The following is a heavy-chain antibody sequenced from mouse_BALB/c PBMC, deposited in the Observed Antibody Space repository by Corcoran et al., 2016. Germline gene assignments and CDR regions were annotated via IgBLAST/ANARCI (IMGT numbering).Heavy chain of an antibody. D-gene: IGHD2-1*01. CDR1: GYSITSGYY. J-gene: IGHJ4*01. CDR3: ARDGNYYYAMDY. CDR2: ISYDGSN. V-gene: IGHV3-6*02. Sequence: DVQLQESGPGLVKPSQSLSLTCSVTGYSITSGYYWHWIRQFPGNKLEWMGYISYDGSNNYNPSLKNRISITRDTSKNQFFLKLNSVTTEDTATCYCARDGNYYYAMDYCGQGTSVTVSS.